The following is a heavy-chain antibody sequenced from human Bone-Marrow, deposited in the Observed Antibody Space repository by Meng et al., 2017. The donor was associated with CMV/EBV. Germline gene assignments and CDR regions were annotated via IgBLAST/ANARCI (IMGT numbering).Heavy chain of an antibody. CDR2: IYPGDSNT. V-gene: IGHV5-51*01. J-gene: IGHJ6*02. D-gene: IGHD3-10*01. CDR1: GYRFTTYW. CDR3: ARSYTNYYYGMDG. Sequence: GESLKISCKGSGYRFTTYWISWVRQMPGKGLEWMAIIYPGDSNTRYGQSFQGQVTISADRSTSTAYLQWSSLKASDTAVYYCARSYTNYYYGMDGWGQGTTVTVSS.